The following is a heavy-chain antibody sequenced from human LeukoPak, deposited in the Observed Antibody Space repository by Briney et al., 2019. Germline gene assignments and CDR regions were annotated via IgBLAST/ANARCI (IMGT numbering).Heavy chain of an antibody. D-gene: IGHD2-2*01. CDR3: AKDRHAPGRYCSSTSCFPFDS. J-gene: IGHJ5*01. CDR1: GFTFSSYA. V-gene: IGHV3-23*01. Sequence: PGGSLRLSCVVSGFTFSSYAMSWVRQAPGKGLEWVSGISGSGGSTYYADSVKGRFTISRDNTKNTLYLQMNSLRAEDTAVYYCAKDRHAPGRYCSSTSCFPFDSWSQGTLVTVSS. CDR2: ISGSGGST.